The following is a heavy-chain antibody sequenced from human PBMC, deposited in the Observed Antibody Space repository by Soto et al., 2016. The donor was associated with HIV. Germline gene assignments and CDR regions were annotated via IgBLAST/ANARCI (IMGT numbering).Heavy chain of an antibody. J-gene: IGHJ4*02. CDR2: ITHTGIT. CDR1: GGSFSGFS. Sequence: QIQLQQWGAGLLKPSETLSLTCAVYGGSFSGFSWTWIRQSPEKGLEWLGDITHTGITNYNAALGSRLTISVDTSKNQFSLKLNSTIAADTAIYYCAISIEATIFDDSWGQGTPVTVSS. V-gene: IGHV4-34*02. D-gene: IGHD5-12*01. CDR3: AISIEATIFDDS.